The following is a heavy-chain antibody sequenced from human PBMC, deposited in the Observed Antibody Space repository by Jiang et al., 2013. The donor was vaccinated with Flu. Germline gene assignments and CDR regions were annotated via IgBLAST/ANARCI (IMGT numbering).Heavy chain of an antibody. D-gene: IGHD3-3*01. CDR1: GFTFSSYE. J-gene: IGHJ3*02. Sequence: VQLLESGGGLVQPGGSLRLSCAASGFTFSSYEMDWVRQAPGKGLEWVSYISSSGSTIYYADSVKGRFTISRDNAKNSLYLQMNSLRAEDTAVYYCARDPGFWSGDHPAFDIWGQGTMVTVSS. CDR2: ISSSGSTI. CDR3: ARDPGFWSGDHPAFDI. V-gene: IGHV3-48*03.